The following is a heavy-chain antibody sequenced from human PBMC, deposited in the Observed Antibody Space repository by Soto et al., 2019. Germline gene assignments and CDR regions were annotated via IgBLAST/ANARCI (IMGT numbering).Heavy chain of an antibody. CDR2: IIPIFGTA. V-gene: IGHV1-69*13. CDR1: GGTFSSYA. CDR3: ASCGGDCYSGPYNYGMDV. D-gene: IGHD2-21*02. Sequence: SVKVSCKASGGTFSSYAISWVRQAPGQGLEWMGGIIPIFGTANYAQKFQGRVTITADESTSTAYMELSSLRSEDTAVYYCASCGGDCYSGPYNYGMDVWGQGTTVTVSS. J-gene: IGHJ6*02.